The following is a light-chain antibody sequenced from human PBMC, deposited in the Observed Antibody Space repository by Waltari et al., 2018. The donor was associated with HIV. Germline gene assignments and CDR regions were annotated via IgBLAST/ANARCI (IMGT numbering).Light chain of an antibody. J-gene: IGKJ1*01. CDR2: GAS. CDR1: QSVSTTY. V-gene: IGKV3-20*01. CDR3: QQFVTSPLT. Sequence: EIVWTQSPGPLSFPPGQRAALSCRARQSVSTTYLAWYQQKPGQAPRLLIYGASTRATGIPDRFSGSGSGTDFTLTISRLEPEDFAVYYCQQFVTSPLTFGQGTKVEIK.